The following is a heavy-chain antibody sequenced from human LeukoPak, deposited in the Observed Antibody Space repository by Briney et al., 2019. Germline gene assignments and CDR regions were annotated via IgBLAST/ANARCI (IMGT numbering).Heavy chain of an antibody. CDR3: ARDLSRVGAFDI. CDR1: GYSISSGYY. D-gene: IGHD1-26*01. CDR2: IYHSGST. Sequence: SETLSLTCTVSGYSISSGYYWGWIRQPPGKGLEWIGSIYHSGSTYYNPSLKSRVTISVDTSKNQFSLKLSSVTAADTAVYYCARDLSRVGAFDIWGQGTMVTVSS. V-gene: IGHV4-38-2*02. J-gene: IGHJ3*02.